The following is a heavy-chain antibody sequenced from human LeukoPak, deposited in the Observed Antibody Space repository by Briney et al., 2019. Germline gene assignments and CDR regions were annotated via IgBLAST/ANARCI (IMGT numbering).Heavy chain of an antibody. CDR2: IYYSGST. V-gene: IGHV4-39*07. CDR3: ARGSDDYFDY. Sequence: SETLSLTCTVSGGSISSSSYYWGWIRQPPGKGLEWIGSIYYSGSTNYKSSLKSRVTISVDKSKNQFSLKLSSVTAADTAVYYCARGSDDYFDYWGQGTLVTVSS. J-gene: IGHJ4*02. CDR1: GGSISSSSYY.